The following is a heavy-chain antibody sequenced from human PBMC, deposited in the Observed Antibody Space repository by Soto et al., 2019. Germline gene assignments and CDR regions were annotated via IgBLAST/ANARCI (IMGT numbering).Heavy chain of an antibody. Sequence: QVQLQQWGAGLLKPSETLSLTCAVYGGSFSGYYWSWIRQPPGKGLEWIGEINHSGSTNYNPSLKRRVTISVDTSKNQFSLKLSSVTAADTAVYYCARVGPRYCSGGSCYRTLKFDYWGQGTLVTVSS. CDR3: ARVGPRYCSGGSCYRTLKFDY. V-gene: IGHV4-34*01. CDR1: GGSFSGYY. J-gene: IGHJ4*02. CDR2: INHSGST. D-gene: IGHD2-15*01.